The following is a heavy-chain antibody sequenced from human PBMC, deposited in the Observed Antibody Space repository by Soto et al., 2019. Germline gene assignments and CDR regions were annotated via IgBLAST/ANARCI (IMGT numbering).Heavy chain of an antibody. Sequence: ASVKVSCKASDYTFTSYGISWVRQAPGQGLEWMGWISAYNGNTNYAQKLQGRVTMTTDTSTSTAYMELRSLRSDDTAVYYCARDGVSSTEYTWNYGTYFDYWGQGALVTVSS. CDR2: ISAYNGNT. V-gene: IGHV1-18*01. D-gene: IGHD1-7*01. CDR3: ARDGVSSTEYTWNYGTYFDY. CDR1: DYTFTSYG. J-gene: IGHJ4*02.